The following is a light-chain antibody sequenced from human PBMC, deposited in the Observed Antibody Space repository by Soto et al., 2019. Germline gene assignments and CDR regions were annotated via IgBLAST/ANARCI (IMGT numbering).Light chain of an antibody. CDR2: DAS. CDR1: QDITNY. J-gene: IGKJ2*02. V-gene: IGKV1-33*01. CDR3: QQFDSVPCT. Sequence: IQMTQSPSSLSASVGDRVTITCQASQDITNYLIWYQQKPGKAPKVLIYDASSLGTGVSSRFSGSGSGTHFTLTISSLQSEDIATYYCQQFDSVPCTFGQGTKLEIK.